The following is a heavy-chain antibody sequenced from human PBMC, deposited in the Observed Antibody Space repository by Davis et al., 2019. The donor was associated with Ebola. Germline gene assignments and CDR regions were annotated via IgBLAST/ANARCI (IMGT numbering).Heavy chain of an antibody. CDR3: ARGDDF. V-gene: IGHV3-30*04. J-gene: IGHJ4*02. Sequence: GESLKISCAASGFIFSDYAMYWVRQAPGKGLHWVAVISHDGSNHYCADSVRGRCTISRDNSKSTLYLQINSLTHEDMAVYYCARGDDFWGQGTLVTVSS. CDR2: ISHDGSNH. CDR1: GFIFSDYA.